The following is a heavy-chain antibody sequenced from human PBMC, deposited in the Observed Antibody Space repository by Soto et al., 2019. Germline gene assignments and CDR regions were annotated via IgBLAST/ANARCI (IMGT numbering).Heavy chain of an antibody. CDR2: IYSGGST. CDR3: ASLLNTAMVTSDAFDI. D-gene: IGHD5-18*01. Sequence: GGSLRLSCAASGFTVSSSYMSWVRQAPGKGLEWVSVIYSGGSTYYADSVKGRFTISRDNSKNTLYLQMNSLRAEDTAVYYCASLLNTAMVTSDAFDIWGQGTMVTVSS. CDR1: GFTVSSSY. V-gene: IGHV3-53*01. J-gene: IGHJ3*02.